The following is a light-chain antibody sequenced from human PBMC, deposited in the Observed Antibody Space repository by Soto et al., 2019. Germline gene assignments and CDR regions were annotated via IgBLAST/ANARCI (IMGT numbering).Light chain of an antibody. V-gene: IGKV3-20*01. J-gene: IGKJ1*01. CDR3: QQYFASSWT. CDR1: QSIDSRY. CDR2: ATS. Sequence: EIVLTQSPGTLSSSPGERATLSCRASQSIDSRYLDWYQHKPGQAPRLLIYATSSRATGIPDRFGCSGSGTDFTLPINILEPEDFAVYYCQQYFASSWTFGQGPKVDIK.